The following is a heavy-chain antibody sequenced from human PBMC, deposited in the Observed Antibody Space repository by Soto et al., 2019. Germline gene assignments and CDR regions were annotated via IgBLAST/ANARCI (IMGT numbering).Heavy chain of an antibody. CDR3: ARHAGFCSSTTCSQNDY. V-gene: IGHV5-51*01. CDR1: GYSFTSYW. Sequence: PGESLKISCRGSGYSFTSYWIAWVRQMPGKGLEWMGIIYPGDSDTIYSPSFQGQVTISADKSINTAYLHWSSLKASDTATYYCARHAGFCSSTTCSQNDYWGQGTLVTVSS. CDR2: IYPGDSDT. D-gene: IGHD2-2*01. J-gene: IGHJ4*02.